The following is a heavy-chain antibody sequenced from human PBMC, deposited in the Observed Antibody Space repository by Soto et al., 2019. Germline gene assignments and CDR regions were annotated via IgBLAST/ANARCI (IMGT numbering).Heavy chain of an antibody. CDR2: INAGNGNT. D-gene: IGHD3-10*01. Sequence: ASVKVSCKASGYAFTSYAMHWVRQAPGQRLEWMGWINAGNGNTKYSQKFQGRVTITRDTSASTAYMELSSLRSEDTAVYYCASGWFGELLGEGYYYYYGMDVWGQGTTVTVSS. CDR3: ASGWFGELLGEGYYYYYGMDV. V-gene: IGHV1-3*01. J-gene: IGHJ6*02. CDR1: GYAFTSYA.